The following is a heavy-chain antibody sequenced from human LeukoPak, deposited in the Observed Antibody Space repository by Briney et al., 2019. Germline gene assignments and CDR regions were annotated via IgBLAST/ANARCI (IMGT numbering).Heavy chain of an antibody. CDR1: GFTFSSYS. CDR3: ARTRLGMYSFDY. J-gene: IGHJ4*02. D-gene: IGHD7-27*01. V-gene: IGHV3-48*01. Sequence: GSLRLSCAASGFTFSSYSMNWVRQAPGKGLEWVSYITGSISTIYYADSVKGRFTISRDNAKNSVYLQMNSLRLEDTAVYYCARTRLGMYSFDYWGQGTLVTVSS. CDR2: ITGSISTI.